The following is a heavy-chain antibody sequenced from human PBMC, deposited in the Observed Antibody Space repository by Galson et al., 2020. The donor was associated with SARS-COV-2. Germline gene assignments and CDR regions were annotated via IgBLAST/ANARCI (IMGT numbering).Heavy chain of an antibody. Sequence: SETLSLTCAVYGESFSAYYWSWIRQPPGKGLEWIGEINHSGSTNYNPSLKSRVTISVDTSKNQFSLKLTSVTAADTAVYYCARDPTDVNSVGGFDYWGQGTLVTVSS. D-gene: IGHD3-3*01. J-gene: IGHJ4*02. CDR1: GESFSAYY. CDR2: INHSGST. V-gene: IGHV4-34*01. CDR3: ARDPTDVNSVGGFDY.